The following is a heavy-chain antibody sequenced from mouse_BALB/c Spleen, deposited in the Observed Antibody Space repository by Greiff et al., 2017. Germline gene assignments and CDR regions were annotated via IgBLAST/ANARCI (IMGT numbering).Heavy chain of an antibody. V-gene: IGHV14-3*02. Sequence: VQLQQSGAELVKPGASVKLSCTASGFNIKDTYMHWVKQRPEQGLEWIGRIDPANGNTKYDPKFQGKATITADTSSNTAYLQLSSLTSEDTAVYYCARGDHYVNWGFAYWGQGTLVTVSA. D-gene: IGHD4-1*02. CDR2: IDPANGNT. CDR3: ARGDHYVNWGFAY. J-gene: IGHJ3*01. CDR1: GFNIKDTY.